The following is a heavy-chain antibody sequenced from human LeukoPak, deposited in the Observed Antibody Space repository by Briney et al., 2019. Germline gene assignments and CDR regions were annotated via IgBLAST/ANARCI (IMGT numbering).Heavy chain of an antibody. V-gene: IGHV4-59*01. CDR3: ARLLDNDSSGYPDTFDM. Sequence: PSETLSLTCTVSGGSINSYYWAWIRQPPGKGLEWIGYIYYSGSTNYNPSLKSRVTISVDTSKNQFSLKLSSVTAADTAVYYCARLLDNDSSGYPDTFDMWGQGTVVIVSS. D-gene: IGHD3-22*01. CDR1: GGSINSYY. CDR2: IYYSGST. J-gene: IGHJ3*02.